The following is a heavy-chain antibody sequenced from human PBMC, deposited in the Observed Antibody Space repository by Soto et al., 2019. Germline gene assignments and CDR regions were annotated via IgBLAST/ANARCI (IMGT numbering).Heavy chain of an antibody. D-gene: IGHD1-1*01. CDR1: GGTTSSYT. V-gene: IGHV1-69*02. CDR3: ALRTSNWNPLAD. Sequence: QVQLVQSGAEVERPGSSVKVSCKTSGGTTSSYTIGWVRQAPGQGLEWMGNIVPMINKIDYAQKFQGRVTITADKSTRTVYMELNSLRSEDTAVYFCALRTSNWNPLADWGQGTLVTVSS. CDR2: IVPMINKI. J-gene: IGHJ4*02.